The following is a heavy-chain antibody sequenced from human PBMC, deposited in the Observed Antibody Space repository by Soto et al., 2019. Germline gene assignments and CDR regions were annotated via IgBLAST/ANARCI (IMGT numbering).Heavy chain of an antibody. J-gene: IGHJ6*02. V-gene: IGHV4-59*01. CDR3: ARAHPANSSSWNYYYYGMDV. CDR1: GGSISSYY. CDR2: IYYSGST. Sequence: SETLSLTCTVSGGSISSYYWSWIRQPPGKGLEWIGYIYYSGSTNYNPSLKSRVTISVDTSKNQFSLKLSSVTAADTAVYYCARAHPANSSSWNYYYYGMDVWGQGTTVTVSS. D-gene: IGHD6-13*01.